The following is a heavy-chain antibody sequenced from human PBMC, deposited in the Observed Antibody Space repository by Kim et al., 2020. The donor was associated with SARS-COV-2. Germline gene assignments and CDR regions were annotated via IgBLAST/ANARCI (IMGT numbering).Heavy chain of an antibody. D-gene: IGHD5-12*01. Sequence: GGSLRLSCAASGFTFSSYAMSWVRQAPGKGLEWVSAISGSGGSTYYADSVKGRFTISRDNSKNTLYLQMNSLRAEDTAVYYCAKVGMDDIVAKRRREYYFDYWGQGTLVTVSS. V-gene: IGHV3-23*01. CDR2: ISGSGGST. J-gene: IGHJ4*02. CDR1: GFTFSSYA. CDR3: AKVGMDDIVAKRRREYYFDY.